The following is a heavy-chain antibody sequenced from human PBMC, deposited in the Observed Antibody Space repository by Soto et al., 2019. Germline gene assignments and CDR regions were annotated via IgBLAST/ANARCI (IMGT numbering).Heavy chain of an antibody. CDR1: GFTFSSYA. CDR3: AKSPNFYCSSPNCYKYYFDH. Sequence: GGSLRLSCAASGFTFSSYAMSWVRQAPGKGLEWVAVISYDGSEKYYVDSVKGRFTISKDNSKNTLYLQMNSLRPEDTAVYYCAKSPNFYCSSPNCYKYYFDHWGQGTRVTVSS. D-gene: IGHD2-2*02. V-gene: IGHV3-30*18. J-gene: IGHJ4*02. CDR2: ISYDGSEK.